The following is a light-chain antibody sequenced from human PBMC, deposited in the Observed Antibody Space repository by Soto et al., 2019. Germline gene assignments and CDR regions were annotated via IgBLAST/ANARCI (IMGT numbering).Light chain of an antibody. CDR2: DVS. V-gene: IGLV2-11*01. Sequence: QSALTQPASVSGSPGQSITISCTGTNSDIGGYNYVSWYQQHPGKAPKLMIYDVSQRPSGVPDRFSGSISGNTASLTISGLQAEDEADYYCCSYAGTYTYVFGTGTKVTVL. CDR3: CSYAGTYTYV. J-gene: IGLJ1*01. CDR1: NSDIGGYNY.